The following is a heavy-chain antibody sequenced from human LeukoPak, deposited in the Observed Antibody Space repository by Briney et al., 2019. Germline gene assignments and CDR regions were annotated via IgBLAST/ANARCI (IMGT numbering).Heavy chain of an antibody. D-gene: IGHD4-11*01. CDR3: ARGGYSKGKHTVRRNYYYYMDV. J-gene: IGHJ6*03. CDR1: GYTFTRYD. Sequence: ASVKLCFKAAGYTFTRYDINWVRQATGQGLEWMGWMNPNSGNTGYAQKFQGRVTMTRNTSISTAYMELSSLRSEDTAVYYCARGGYSKGKHTVRRNYYYYMDVWGKGTTVTVSS. V-gene: IGHV1-8*01. CDR2: MNPNSGNT.